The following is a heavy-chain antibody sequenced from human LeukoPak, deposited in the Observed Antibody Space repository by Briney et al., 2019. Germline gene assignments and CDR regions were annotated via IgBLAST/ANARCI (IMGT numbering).Heavy chain of an antibody. D-gene: IGHD6-13*01. CDR1: GCSISSSSYY. V-gene: IGHV4-39*01. CDR3: ASAAADDAFDI. J-gene: IGHJ3*02. CDR2: IYHSGST. Sequence: SETLSLTCTVSGCSISSSSYYWGWMRQPPGKGLEWGGSIYHSGSTYYNPSIKHRVTLSVDTSKNQFDLKLSSVPAADTPVYYCASAAADDAFDIWGQGTMVTVSS.